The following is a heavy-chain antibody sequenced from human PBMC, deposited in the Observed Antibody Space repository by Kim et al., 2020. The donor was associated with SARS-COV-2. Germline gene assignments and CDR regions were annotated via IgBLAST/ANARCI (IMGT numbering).Heavy chain of an antibody. J-gene: IGHJ4*02. D-gene: IGHD1-26*01. V-gene: IGHV3-64*01. CDR3: AGGAQVGATRRADY. Sequence: ANSVKGRFTISRANSRNALYLQMGSLRAEDMAVYCCAGGAQVGATRRADYWGQGTLVTVSS.